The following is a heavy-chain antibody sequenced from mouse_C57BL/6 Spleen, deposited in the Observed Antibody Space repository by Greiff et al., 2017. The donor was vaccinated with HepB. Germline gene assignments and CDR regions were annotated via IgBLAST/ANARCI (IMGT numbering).Heavy chain of an antibody. CDR2: ISNGGGST. Sequence: VESGGGLVQPGGSLKLSCAASGFTFSDYYMYWVRQTPEKRLEWVAYISNGGGSTYYPDTVKGRFTISRDNAKNTLYLQMSRLKSEDTAMYYCARRDYYGPLDYWGQGTTLTVSS. CDR1: GFTFSDYY. D-gene: IGHD1-2*01. CDR3: ARRDYYGPLDY. J-gene: IGHJ2*01. V-gene: IGHV5-12*01.